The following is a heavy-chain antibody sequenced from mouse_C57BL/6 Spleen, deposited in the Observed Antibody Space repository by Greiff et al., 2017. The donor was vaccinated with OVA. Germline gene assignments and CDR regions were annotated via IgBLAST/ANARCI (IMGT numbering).Heavy chain of an antibody. V-gene: IGHV1-59*01. CDR2: IDPSDSYT. CDR3: ARKGYLYAMDY. Sequence: QVQLQQPGAELVRPGTSVKLSCKASGYTFTSYWMHWVKQRPGQGLEWIGVIDPSDSYTNYNQKFKGKATLTVDTSSSTAYMQLSSLTSEDSAVYYCARKGYLYAMDYWGQGTSVTVSS. CDR1: GYTFTSYW. D-gene: IGHD5-1*01. J-gene: IGHJ4*01.